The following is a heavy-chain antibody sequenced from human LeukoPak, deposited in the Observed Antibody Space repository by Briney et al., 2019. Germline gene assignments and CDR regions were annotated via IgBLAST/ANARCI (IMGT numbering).Heavy chain of an antibody. CDR2: ISWDGGST. J-gene: IGHJ4*02. CDR1: GFTFDDYA. CDR3: ARDSSGFRVYDY. D-gene: IGHD6-19*01. Sequence: GGSLRLSCAASGFTFDDYAMHWVRQAPGKGLEWVSLISWDGGSTYYADSVKGRFTISRDNAKNSLYLQMNSLRAEDTAVYYCARDSSGFRVYDYWGQGTLVTVSS. V-gene: IGHV3-43D*03.